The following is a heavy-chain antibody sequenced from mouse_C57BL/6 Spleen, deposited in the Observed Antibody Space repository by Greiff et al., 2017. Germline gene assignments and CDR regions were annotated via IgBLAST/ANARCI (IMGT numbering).Heavy chain of an antibody. CDR3: ARDPYYGSSYLDY. D-gene: IGHD1-1*01. CDR2: INYDGSST. Sequence: EVQLVESEGGLVQPGSSMKLSCTASGFTFSDYYMAWVRQVPEKGLEWVANINYDGSSTYYLDSLKSRFIISRDNAKNILYLQMSSLKSEDTATYYWARDPYYGSSYLDYWGQGTTLTVSS. J-gene: IGHJ2*01. V-gene: IGHV5-16*01. CDR1: GFTFSDYY.